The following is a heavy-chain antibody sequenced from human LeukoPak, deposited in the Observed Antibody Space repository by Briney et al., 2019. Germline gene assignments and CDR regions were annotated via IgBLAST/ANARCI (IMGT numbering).Heavy chain of an antibody. D-gene: IGHD6-25*01. V-gene: IGHV3-23*01. CDR2: ISSGGGST. J-gene: IGHJ4*02. CDR3: AKMSCSGLSYSFDY. CDR1: GFTFNSYA. Sequence: GGSLRLSCAASGFTFNSYAMSWVRQAPGKGLEWVSGISSGGGSTYYADSVKGRFTISRDNSKNTLDLQMNSLRAEDTALYYCAKMSCSGLSYSFDYWGQGTLVTVSS.